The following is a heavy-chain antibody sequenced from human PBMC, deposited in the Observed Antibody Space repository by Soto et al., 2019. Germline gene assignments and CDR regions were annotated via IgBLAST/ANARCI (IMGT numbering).Heavy chain of an antibody. J-gene: IGHJ4*02. V-gene: IGHV4-59*08. Sequence: PSETLSLTCTVSGGSISSYYWSWIRQPPGKGLEWIGYIYYSGSTNYNPSLKSRVTISVDTSKNQFSLKLSSVTAADTAVYYCARGLEDVAAAGNPGDFDYWGQGTLVTVSS. CDR3: ARGLEDVAAAGNPGDFDY. D-gene: IGHD6-13*01. CDR1: GGSISSYY. CDR2: IYYSGST.